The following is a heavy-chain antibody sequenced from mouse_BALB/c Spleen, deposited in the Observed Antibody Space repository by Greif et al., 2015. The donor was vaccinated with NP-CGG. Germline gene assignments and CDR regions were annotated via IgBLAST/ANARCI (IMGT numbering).Heavy chain of an antibody. D-gene: IGHD4-1*02. J-gene: IGHJ2*01. CDR2: INPSNGRT. CDR3: ARGPTGTGGFDY. Sequence: QVQLQQSGAELVKPGASVKLSCKASGYTFTSYWMHWVKQRPGQGLEWIGEINPSNGRTNYNEKFKSKATLTVDKSSSTAYMQLSSLTSEDSAVYYCARGPTGTGGFDYWGQGTTHTVSS. CDR1: GYTFTSYW. V-gene: IGHV1S81*02.